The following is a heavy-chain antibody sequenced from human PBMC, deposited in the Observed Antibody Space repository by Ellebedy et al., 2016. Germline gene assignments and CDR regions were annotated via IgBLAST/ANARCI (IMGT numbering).Heavy chain of an antibody. CDR2: IHHSGKS. J-gene: IGHJ6*02. Sequence: GSLRLSCSVSGGSITNYYWTWIRQSPGQGLEWIGVIHHSGKSHIHPSLKSRVTLSLDTSKNQFSLDLSSVTAADTATYYCARDLGRYGMDVWGQGTTVTVSS. CDR1: GGSITNYY. V-gene: IGHV4-59*01. CDR3: ARDLGRYGMDV.